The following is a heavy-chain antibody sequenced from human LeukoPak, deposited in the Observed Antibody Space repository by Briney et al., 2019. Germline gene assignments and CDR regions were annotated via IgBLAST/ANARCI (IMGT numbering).Heavy chain of an antibody. D-gene: IGHD3-10*01. J-gene: IGHJ4*02. Sequence: GGSLRLSCAASGFTFSNYAMHWVRQAPGKGLEWVAFIRYDGSNKYYADSVKGRFTISRDNSKNTLYLQMNSLRAEDTAVYYCAKGLWFGELPPPNFDYWGQGTLVTVSS. V-gene: IGHV3-30*02. CDR3: AKGLWFGELPPPNFDY. CDR1: GFTFSNYA. CDR2: IRYDGSNK.